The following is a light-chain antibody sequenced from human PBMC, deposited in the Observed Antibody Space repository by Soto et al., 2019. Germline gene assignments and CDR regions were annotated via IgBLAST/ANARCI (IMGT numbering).Light chain of an antibody. J-gene: IGKJ1*01. V-gene: IGKV3-20*01. CDR3: QQYGSSPWT. CDR1: QSVSSSC. Sequence: EIVLTQSPGTLSLSPGEGATLSCRASQSVSSSCLAWYQQKPGQAPRLLIYGASSRATGIPDRFSGSGSGTDFTLTISRLEPEDFAVYYCQQYGSSPWTFGQGTKVDI. CDR2: GAS.